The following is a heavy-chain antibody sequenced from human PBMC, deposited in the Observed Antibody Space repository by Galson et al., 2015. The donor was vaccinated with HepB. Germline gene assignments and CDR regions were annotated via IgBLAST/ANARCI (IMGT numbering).Heavy chain of an antibody. Sequence: TLSLTCTVSGASVSSGDYYWSWIRQPPGKGLEWIGYIYYSGSTYYNPSLKSRVNISVDTSKNQFSLKLSSVTAADTAVYYCARNVYYYYMDVWGKGTTVTVSS. CDR1: GASVSSGDYY. CDR2: IYYSGST. V-gene: IGHV4-30-4*01. D-gene: IGHD3-10*02. J-gene: IGHJ6*03. CDR3: ARNVYYYYMDV.